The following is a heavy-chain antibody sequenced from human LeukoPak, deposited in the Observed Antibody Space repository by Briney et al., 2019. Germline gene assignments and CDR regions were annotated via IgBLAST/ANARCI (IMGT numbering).Heavy chain of an antibody. D-gene: IGHD3-3*01. CDR1: GFTFSDYY. V-gene: IGHV3-11*01. CDR3: ARHGSYDFWSGYTANYFDY. Sequence: PGGSLRLSCAASGFTFSDYYMSWIRQAPGKGLEWVSYISSSGSTIYYADSVKGRFTISRDNAKNSLHLQMNSLRAEDTAVYYCARHGSYDFWSGYTANYFDYWGQGTLVTVSS. CDR2: ISSSGSTI. J-gene: IGHJ4*02.